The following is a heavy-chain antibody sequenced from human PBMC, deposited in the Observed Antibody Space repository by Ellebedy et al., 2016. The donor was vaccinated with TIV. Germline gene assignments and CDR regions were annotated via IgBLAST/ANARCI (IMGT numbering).Heavy chain of an antibody. CDR3: AKDSWELEGYFDY. CDR2: ISYDGSNK. J-gene: IGHJ4*02. CDR1: GFTFSSYG. Sequence: GESLKISXAASGFTFSSYGMHWVRQAPGKGLEWVAVISYDGSNKYYAHSVKGRFTISRDNSKNTLYLQMNSLRAEDTAVYYCAKDSWELEGYFDYWGQGTLVTVSS. D-gene: IGHD1-26*01. V-gene: IGHV3-30*18.